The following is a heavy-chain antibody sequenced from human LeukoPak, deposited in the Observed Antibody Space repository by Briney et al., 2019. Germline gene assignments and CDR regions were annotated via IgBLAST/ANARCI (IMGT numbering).Heavy chain of an antibody. V-gene: IGHV4-59*01. D-gene: IGHD4-17*01. Sequence: PSETLSLTCTVSGGSISSNYWSWIRQPPGRGLEWIGYIYYTGSTTYSPSLRSRVTMSVDTSKNQFSLKLTSVTAADTAVYHCARGANYGDYGLDAFDVWGQGTMVTFSS. CDR3: ARGANYGDYGLDAFDV. J-gene: IGHJ3*01. CDR2: IYYTGST. CDR1: GGSISSNY.